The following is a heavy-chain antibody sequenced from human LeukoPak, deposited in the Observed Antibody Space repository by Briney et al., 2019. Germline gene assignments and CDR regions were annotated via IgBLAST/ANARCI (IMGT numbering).Heavy chain of an antibody. V-gene: IGHV4-4*02. Sequence: SETLSLTCAVSGDSISSITWWSWVRQPPGKRLEWIGEIYHTGSTNYNPSLKSRVTMSVDKSKNQFSLNLSSVTAADTAVYYCAREDWSGSYYFDYWGQGTLVTVSS. CDR2: IYHTGST. D-gene: IGHD3-3*01. CDR3: AREDWSGSYYFDY. J-gene: IGHJ4*02. CDR1: GDSISSITW.